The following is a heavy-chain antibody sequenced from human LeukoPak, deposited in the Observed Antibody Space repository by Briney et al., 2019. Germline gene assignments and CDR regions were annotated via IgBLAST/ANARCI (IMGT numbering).Heavy chain of an antibody. Sequence: GGSLRLSCAASGFTFSSYGMHWVRQAPGNGLEWVAVISYDGSNKYYADSVKGRFTISRDNSKNTLYLQMNSLRAEDTAVYYCAKADFWSGYYTLYYYYYGMDVWGQGTTVTVSS. J-gene: IGHJ6*02. CDR3: AKADFWSGYYTLYYYYYGMDV. V-gene: IGHV3-30*18. CDR1: GFTFSSYG. D-gene: IGHD3-3*01. CDR2: ISYDGSNK.